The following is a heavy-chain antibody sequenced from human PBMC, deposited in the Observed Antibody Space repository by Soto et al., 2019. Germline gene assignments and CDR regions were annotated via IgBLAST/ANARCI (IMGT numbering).Heavy chain of an antibody. V-gene: IGHV3-9*01. Sequence: EVQLVVSGGGLVQPGRSLRLSCAASGFVFEDYALHWVRQAPGKGLEWVSSITWNSDSLAYTGSVKGRFTISRDNAKNSLYLEMDSLRPEDTALYDCTKSSGVAGRPLDAWGQGTLVTVSS. J-gene: IGHJ5*02. CDR3: TKSSGVAGRPLDA. CDR1: GFVFEDYA. D-gene: IGHD2-15*01. CDR2: ITWNSDSL.